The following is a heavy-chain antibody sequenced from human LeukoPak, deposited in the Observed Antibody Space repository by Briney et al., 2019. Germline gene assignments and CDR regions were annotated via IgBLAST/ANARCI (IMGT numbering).Heavy chain of an antibody. CDR2: IYHSGST. V-gene: IGHV4-38-2*02. D-gene: IGHD2-15*01. CDR3: ARGFCSGGSCSHQNWFDP. Sequence: SETLSLTCTVSGYSISSGYYWGWIRQPPGKGLEWIGSIYHSGSTNYNPSLKSRVTISVDTSKNQFSLKLSSVTAADTAVYYCARGFCSGGSCSHQNWFDPWGQGTLVTVSS. J-gene: IGHJ5*02. CDR1: GYSISSGYY.